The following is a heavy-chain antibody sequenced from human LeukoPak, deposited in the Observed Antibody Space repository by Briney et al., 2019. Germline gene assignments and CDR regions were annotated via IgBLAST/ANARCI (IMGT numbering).Heavy chain of an antibody. CDR1: GGSVSSGNYY. J-gene: IGHJ3*02. CDR2: VYYSGST. V-gene: IGHV4-61*01. Sequence: PSETLSLTCTVSGGSVSSGNYYWSWIRQPPGKGLEWIGDVYYSGSTNYNPSLKSRVTISVATSKNQFSLKLSSVTTADTAVYYCARLYSSSWYKAFDIWGQGTMVVVSS. D-gene: IGHD6-13*01. CDR3: ARLYSSSWYKAFDI.